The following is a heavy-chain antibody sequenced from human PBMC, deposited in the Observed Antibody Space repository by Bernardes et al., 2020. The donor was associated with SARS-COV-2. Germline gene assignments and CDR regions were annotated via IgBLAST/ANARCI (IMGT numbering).Heavy chain of an antibody. D-gene: IGHD2-2*01. CDR3: ARVPWRYQKGLDV. CDR2: IDPSGGAT. Sequence: ASVKVSCKASGYTFSSYHIHWVRQAPGQGLEWMGMIDPSGGATSEAQKFQGRVTMTRDTSTSTVHMELSSLRSEDTAVYYCARVPWRYQKGLDVWGQGTTVTVSS. CDR1: GYTFSSYH. J-gene: IGHJ6*02. V-gene: IGHV1-46*01.